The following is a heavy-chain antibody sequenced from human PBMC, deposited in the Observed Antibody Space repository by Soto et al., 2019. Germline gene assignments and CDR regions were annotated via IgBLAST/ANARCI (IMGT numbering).Heavy chain of an antibody. CDR1: GYTLTSYG. Sequence: GASVKVSCKASGYTLTSYGISWVRQAPGQGLEWMGWISAYNGNTNYAQKLQGRVTMTTDTSTSTAYMELRSLRFDDTAVYYCARKIAAAGTRFIYWFDPWGQGTLVTVSS. V-gene: IGHV1-18*04. D-gene: IGHD6-13*01. J-gene: IGHJ5*02. CDR2: ISAYNGNT. CDR3: ARKIAAAGTRFIYWFDP.